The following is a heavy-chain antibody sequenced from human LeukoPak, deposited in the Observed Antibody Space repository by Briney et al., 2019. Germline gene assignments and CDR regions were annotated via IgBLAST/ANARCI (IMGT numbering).Heavy chain of an antibody. D-gene: IGHD6-13*01. V-gene: IGHV1-2*02. CDR2: INPNSGGT. J-gene: IGHJ3*02. CDR1: GYTFTGYY. CDR3: AREVGAAGAFDI. Sequence: ASVKVSCKASGYTFTGYYMHWVRQAPGQGLEWIGWINPNSGGTNYAQKVQGRVTMTRDTCISTAYMELSRLRCDDTAVYYCAREVGAAGAFDIWGQGTMVTVSS.